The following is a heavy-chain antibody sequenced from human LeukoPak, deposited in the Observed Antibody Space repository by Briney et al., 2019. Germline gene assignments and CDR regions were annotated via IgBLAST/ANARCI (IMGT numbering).Heavy chain of an antibody. Sequence: ASVKVSCKAFGYTFTSNYMHWVRQAPGQGPEWMGVISPSGGSTTYAQKLQGRVTLTRDMSTSTDYLELSSLRSEDTAVYYCARGGYTYGFDAFDFWGQGTMVTVSS. D-gene: IGHD5-18*01. CDR1: GYTFTSNY. CDR3: ARGGYTYGFDAFDF. CDR2: ISPSGGST. V-gene: IGHV1-46*01. J-gene: IGHJ3*01.